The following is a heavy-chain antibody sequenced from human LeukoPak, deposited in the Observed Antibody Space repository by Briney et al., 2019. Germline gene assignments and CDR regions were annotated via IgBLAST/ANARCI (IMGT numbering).Heavy chain of an antibody. Sequence: GGSLRLSCAASGFAFTTYCMHWVRQAPGKGLVWVSRISSDGSTTSYADSVKGRFTISRDNAKNSLYLQMNSLRAEDTAVYYCARVRSGSPGDYYGMDVWGQGTTVTVSS. CDR2: ISSDGSTT. CDR3: ARVRSGSPGDYYGMDV. CDR1: GFAFTTYC. V-gene: IGHV3-74*01. J-gene: IGHJ6*02. D-gene: IGHD3-10*01.